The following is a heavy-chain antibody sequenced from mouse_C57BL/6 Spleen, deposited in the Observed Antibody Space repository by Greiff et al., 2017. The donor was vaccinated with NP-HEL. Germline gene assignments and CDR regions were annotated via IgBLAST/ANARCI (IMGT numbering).Heavy chain of an antibody. D-gene: IGHD2-4*01. CDR3: ARDNGNYDLYWYFDV. Sequence: EVQLVESGPGLVKPSQSLSLTCSVTGYSIPSGYYWNWIRQFPGNKLEWMGYISYDGSNNYNPSLKNRISITRDTSKNQFFLKLNSVTTEDTATYYCARDNGNYDLYWYFDVWGTGTTVTVSS. J-gene: IGHJ1*03. V-gene: IGHV3-6*01. CDR2: ISYDGSN. CDR1: GYSIPSGYY.